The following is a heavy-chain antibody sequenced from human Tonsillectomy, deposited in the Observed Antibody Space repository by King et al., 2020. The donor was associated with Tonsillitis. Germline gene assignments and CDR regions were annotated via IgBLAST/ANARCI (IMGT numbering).Heavy chain of an antibody. V-gene: IGHV3-21*01. J-gene: IGHJ6*03. D-gene: IGHD4-23*01. CDR1: GFTFSSYT. CDR2: ISNTSSYI. Sequence: VQLVESGGGLVKPGGSLRLSCAASGFTFSSYTINWVRQAPGKGLEWVSSISNTSSYIWYADSVKGRFTISRDNAKNSLYLQMNSLRAEDTAVYYCARDGNRPRGIKNPYYYYYYMDVWGKGTTVTVSS. CDR3: ARDGNRPRGIKNPYYYYYYMDV.